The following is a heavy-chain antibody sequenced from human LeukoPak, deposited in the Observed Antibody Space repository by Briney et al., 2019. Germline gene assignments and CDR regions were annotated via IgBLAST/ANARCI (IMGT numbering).Heavy chain of an antibody. Sequence: GSLRLSCAALGFTVSRTYMRWVRQAPGKGLEWVSVIYVGGDIYYADSVRGRFAISRDNSKNTVYLQMNGLRGEDTAVCSCARDPSGSGTGLDLRGQGTMGNVS. D-gene: IGHD3/OR15-3a*01. CDR3: ARDPSGSGTGLDL. CDR2: IYVGGDI. CDR1: GFTVSRTY. V-gene: IGHV3-66*01. J-gene: IGHJ3*01.